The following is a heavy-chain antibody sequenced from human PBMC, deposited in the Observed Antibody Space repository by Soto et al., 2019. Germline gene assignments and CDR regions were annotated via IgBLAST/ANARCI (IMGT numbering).Heavy chain of an antibody. V-gene: IGHV3-23*01. CDR2: ISANGQGI. J-gene: IGHJ4*02. CDR1: GFTFSTYA. Sequence: PGGSLRLSCAASGFTFSTYALSWVRQAPGKGLEWVSAISANGQGIYYADSVRGRFTISRDNSKNTIFLHMDSLRAEDTAVYYCAKDTGPNWGQGTLVTVSS. CDR3: AKDTGPN.